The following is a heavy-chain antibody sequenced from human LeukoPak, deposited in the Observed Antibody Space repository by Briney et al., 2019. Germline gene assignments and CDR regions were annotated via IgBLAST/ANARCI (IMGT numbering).Heavy chain of an antibody. CDR1: GFTFSRYA. J-gene: IGHJ6*02. CDR2: ISYDGSNK. V-gene: IGHV3-30-3*01. Sequence: GRSLRLSCAASGFTFSRYAMHWVRQAPGKGLEWAALISYDGSNKYYADSVKGRFTISRDNSKNTLYLQMNSLRAEDTAVYYCARDYGSGSAYYYYGMDVWGQGTTVTVSS. D-gene: IGHD3-10*01. CDR3: ARDYGSGSAYYYYGMDV.